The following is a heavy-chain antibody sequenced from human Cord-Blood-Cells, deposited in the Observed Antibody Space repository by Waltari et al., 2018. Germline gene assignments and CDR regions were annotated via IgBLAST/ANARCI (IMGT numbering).Heavy chain of an antibody. J-gene: IGHJ4*02. V-gene: IGHV3-30*18. CDR1: GFTFSSYG. Sequence: QVQLVESGGGVVQPGRSLRLSCAASGFTFSSYGMHWVRQAPGKGLEWVAVISYDGSNKYYADSVKGRFTISRDNSKNTLYLQMNSLRAEDTAVYYCAKDPGTLDSTGYWGQGTLVTVSS. D-gene: IGHD2-8*02. CDR2: ISYDGSNK. CDR3: AKDPGTLDSTGY.